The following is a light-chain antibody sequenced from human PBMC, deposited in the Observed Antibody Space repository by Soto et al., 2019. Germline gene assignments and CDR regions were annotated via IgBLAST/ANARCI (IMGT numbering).Light chain of an antibody. V-gene: IGKV1-9*01. CDR2: AAS. Sequence: DIQLTQSPSFLSASVGDRVTITCRASQGISSYLAWYQQKPGKAPKLLIYAASTLQSGVPSRFSGSGSGTEFTLTISSLQPEDFATYCCQQLNSYPPITFGPGTKVDIK. J-gene: IGKJ3*01. CDR1: QGISSY. CDR3: QQLNSYPPIT.